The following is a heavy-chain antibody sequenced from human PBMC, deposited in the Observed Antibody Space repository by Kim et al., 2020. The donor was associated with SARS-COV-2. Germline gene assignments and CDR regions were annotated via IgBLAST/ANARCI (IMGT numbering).Heavy chain of an antibody. D-gene: IGHD2-2*01. V-gene: IGHV3-7*04. CDR3: ARYATGPIRIDS. J-gene: IGHJ4*02. CDR2: IKEDGTVK. Sequence: ANIKEDGTVKNYIDSVRGRFTISRDNAENSLYLHMNSLRAEDTALYYFARYATGPIRIDSWGQGTLVTVSS.